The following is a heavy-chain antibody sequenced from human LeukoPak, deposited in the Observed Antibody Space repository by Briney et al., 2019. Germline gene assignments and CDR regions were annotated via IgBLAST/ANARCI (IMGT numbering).Heavy chain of an antibody. V-gene: IGHV4-34*01. CDR3: ARVVAGIVYFDY. J-gene: IGHJ4*02. D-gene: IGHD6-19*01. CDR2: INLSGRT. Sequence: SETLSLTCGVYGGSFSGYYWNFIRQPPGKGLEWIGEINLSGRTNYNPSLKSRVTMSVDPSKNHFSLKLSSVTAADTAVYYCARVVAGIVYFDYWGQGTLVTVSS. CDR1: GGSFSGYY.